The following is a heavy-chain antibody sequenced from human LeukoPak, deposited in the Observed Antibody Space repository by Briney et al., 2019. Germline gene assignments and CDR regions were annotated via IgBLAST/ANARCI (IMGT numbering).Heavy chain of an antibody. J-gene: IGHJ4*02. CDR2: IKEDGSKR. Sequence: GGSLRLSCAASGFTFSDYYMSWIRQAPGKGLEWLANIKEDGSKRNYVDSVKGRFTISRDNAKNSLYLQINSLRAEDTAVYYCARDSPFGGNWGQGTLVTVSS. D-gene: IGHD4-23*01. CDR1: GFTFSDYY. CDR3: ARDSPFGGN. V-gene: IGHV3-7*01.